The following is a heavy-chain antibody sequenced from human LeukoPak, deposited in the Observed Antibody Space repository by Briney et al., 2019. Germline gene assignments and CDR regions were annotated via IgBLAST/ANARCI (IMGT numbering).Heavy chain of an antibody. Sequence: GGSLRLSCVASGFTFSNGMHWVRQAPGKGLEWVTFIQYDGCKKYYADSVKGRFTISRDNSKNTLYLEMNSLRAEDTAVYYCAKDIGSYYDYWGQGILVTVSS. D-gene: IGHD3-10*01. J-gene: IGHJ4*02. CDR3: AKDIGSYYDY. CDR2: IQYDGCKK. CDR1: GFTFSNG. V-gene: IGHV3-30*02.